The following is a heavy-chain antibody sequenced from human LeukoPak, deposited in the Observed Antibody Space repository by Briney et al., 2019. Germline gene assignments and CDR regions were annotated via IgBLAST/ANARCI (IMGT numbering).Heavy chain of an antibody. J-gene: IGHJ4*02. V-gene: IGHV3-7*01. CDR3: ARTIRGY. CDR2: VKEDGSEK. Sequence: GGSLRLSCATSGFTFSNYWMSWVRQAPGKGLEWVANVKEDGSEKYYVDSVKGRFTISRDNAKNSLYLQMNSLRAEDTAVYYCARTIRGYWGQGTLVTVSS. D-gene: IGHD3-10*01. CDR1: GFTFSNYW.